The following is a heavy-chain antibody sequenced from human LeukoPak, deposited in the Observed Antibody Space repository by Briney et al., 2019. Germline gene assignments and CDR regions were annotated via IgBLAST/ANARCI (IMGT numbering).Heavy chain of an antibody. CDR2: ISSSSSYI. J-gene: IGHJ4*02. CDR1: GFTFSSYS. CDR3: ARAAGSSGWST. V-gene: IGHV3-21*06. D-gene: IGHD6-19*01. Sequence: GGSLRLSCAASGFTFSSYSMNWVRQAPGKGLEWVSSISSSSSYIYYADSVKGRFTISRDNAKNSLYLQMNNLRAEDTAVYYCARAAGSSGWSTGGQGTLVTVSA.